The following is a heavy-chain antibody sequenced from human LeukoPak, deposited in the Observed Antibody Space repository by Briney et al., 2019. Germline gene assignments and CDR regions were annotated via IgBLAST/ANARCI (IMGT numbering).Heavy chain of an antibody. CDR2: ISSSSSYI. CDR3: ARARESYYGSGSYYKYDMDAMDV. CDR1: GFTFSSYS. J-gene: IGHJ6*02. D-gene: IGHD3-10*01. Sequence: PGGSLRLSCAASGFTFSSYSMNWVRQAPGKGLEWVSSISSSSSYIYYADSVKGRFTISRDNARSSLYLQMNSLRAEDTAVFFCARARESYYGSGSYYKYDMDAMDVWGQGTTVTVSS. V-gene: IGHV3-21*01.